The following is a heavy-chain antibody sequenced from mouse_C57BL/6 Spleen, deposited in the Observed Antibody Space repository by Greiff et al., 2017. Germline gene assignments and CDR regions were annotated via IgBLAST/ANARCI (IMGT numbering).Heavy chain of an antibody. CDR1: GFTFSSYG. Sequence: EVKLMESGGDLVKPGGSLKLSCAASGFTFSSYGMSWVRQTPDKRLEWVATISSGGSYTYYPDSVKGQFTISRDNAKNTLYLQMSSLKAEDTAMYYCARHGFDYWGQGTTLTVSS. V-gene: IGHV5-6*01. J-gene: IGHJ2*01. CDR2: ISSGGSYT. CDR3: ARHGFDY.